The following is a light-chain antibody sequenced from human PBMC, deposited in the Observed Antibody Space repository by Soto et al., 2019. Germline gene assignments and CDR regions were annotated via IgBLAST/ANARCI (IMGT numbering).Light chain of an antibody. J-gene: IGKJ3*01. Sequence: DIRMTQSPSSLSASVGDRVTITCRARQGVSNDLVWYQQKPGAAPRRLIYAASYLQSGVPSRFSGSGFQTEFTLTITNLRPDDFATYYCLQHNTYPSTFGPGTKVD. CDR1: QGVSND. CDR2: AAS. V-gene: IGKV1-17*02. CDR3: LQHNTYPST.